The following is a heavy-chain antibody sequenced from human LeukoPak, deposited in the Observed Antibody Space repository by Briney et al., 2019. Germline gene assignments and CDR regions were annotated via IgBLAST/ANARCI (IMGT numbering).Heavy chain of an antibody. J-gene: IGHJ4*02. CDR2: ISSNGGST. V-gene: IGHV3-64D*06. CDR3: VKDVHTAMLRVFDY. Sequence: GGSLRLSCSASGFTFSTYGMHWVRQAPGKGLEYVSAISSNGGSTYYADSVKGRFTISRDNSKNTLYLRMSSLRAEDTAVYYCVKDVHTAMLRVFDYWGQGALVTVSS. CDR1: GFTFSTYG. D-gene: IGHD5-18*01.